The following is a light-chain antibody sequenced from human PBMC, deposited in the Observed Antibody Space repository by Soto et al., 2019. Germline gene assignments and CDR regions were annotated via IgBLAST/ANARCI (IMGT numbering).Light chain of an antibody. CDR2: KAS. Sequence: DIQMTQSPSTLSASVGDRVTITCRASQSISSWLAWYQQKPGKAPKLLIYKASSLESGVQSRLSGSGSGTESTPTNSSLQPDDFANYYCQQYNNYPWTFGQGTKVEIK. V-gene: IGKV1-5*03. CDR3: QQYNNYPWT. CDR1: QSISSW. J-gene: IGKJ1*01.